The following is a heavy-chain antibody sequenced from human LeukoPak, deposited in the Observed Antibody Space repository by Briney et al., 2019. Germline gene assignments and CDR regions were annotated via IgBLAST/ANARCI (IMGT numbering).Heavy chain of an antibody. V-gene: IGHV1-69*04. CDR3: ARVEYYYDSSGYYYVAYYYGMDV. J-gene: IGHJ6*02. CDR2: IIPILGIA. D-gene: IGHD3-22*01. CDR1: GGTFSSYA. Sequence: ASVKVSCKASGGTFSSYAISWVRQAPGQGLEWMGRIIPILGIANYAQKFQGRVTITADKSTSTAYMELSSLRSEDTAVYYCARVEYYYDSSGYYYVAYYYGMDVWGQGTTVTVSS.